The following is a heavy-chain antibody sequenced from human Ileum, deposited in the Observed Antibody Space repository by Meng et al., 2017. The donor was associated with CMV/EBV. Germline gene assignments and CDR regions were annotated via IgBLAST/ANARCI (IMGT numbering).Heavy chain of an antibody. CDR1: PFNVVNTY. D-gene: IGHD3-10*02. Sequence: GESLKISCAGSPFNVVNTYMSWVRQAPGKGLEWVALIYSGGPMHYADSVKGRFTISRDNSKNILYLQMNSLRADDTAVYYCARGSGPLFPGAFDIWGQGTVVTVSS. V-gene: IGHV3-53*01. CDR2: IYSGGPM. CDR3: ARGSGPLFPGAFDI. J-gene: IGHJ3*02.